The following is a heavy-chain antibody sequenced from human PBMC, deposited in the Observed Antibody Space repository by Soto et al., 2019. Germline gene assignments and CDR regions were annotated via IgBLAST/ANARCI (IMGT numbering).Heavy chain of an antibody. Sequence: ASVKVSCKASGYTFTSYDINWVRQATGQGLEWMGWMNPNSGNTGYAQKFQGRVTMTRNTSISTAYMELSSLRSEDTAVYYCARVSSSWFWGAFDYWGQGTLVTVSS. CDR2: MNPNSGNT. CDR1: GYTFTSYD. V-gene: IGHV1-8*01. D-gene: IGHD6-13*01. J-gene: IGHJ4*02. CDR3: ARVSSSWFWGAFDY.